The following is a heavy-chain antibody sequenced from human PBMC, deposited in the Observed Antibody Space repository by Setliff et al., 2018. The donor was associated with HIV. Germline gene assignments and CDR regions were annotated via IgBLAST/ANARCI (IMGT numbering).Heavy chain of an antibody. CDR2: INAGNGNT. D-gene: IGHD5-12*01. V-gene: IGHV1-3*01. CDR1: GYTFTSYA. Sequence: ASVKVSCKASGYTFTSYAMHWVRQAPGQRLEWMGWINAGNGNTKYSQKFQGRVTITRDTSASTAYMELSSLRSEDTAVYYCARVDVDIVATMTFDYWGQGTQVTVSS. CDR3: ARVDVDIVATMTFDY. J-gene: IGHJ4*02.